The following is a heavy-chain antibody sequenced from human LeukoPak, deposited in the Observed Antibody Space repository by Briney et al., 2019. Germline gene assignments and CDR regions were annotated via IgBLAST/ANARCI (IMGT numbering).Heavy chain of an antibody. J-gene: IGHJ4*02. CDR3: ATRGVVIRVILVGFHKEAYYFDS. CDR2: ISGSGGKP. V-gene: IGHV3-23*01. CDR1: GVTLSNYG. D-gene: IGHD3-22*01. Sequence: GGSLRLSCAVSGVTLSNYGMSWVRQAPGKGLEWVAGISGSGGKPNYADSVKGRFTISRDNPKNTLYLQMNSLRAEDTAVYFCATRGVVIRVILVGFHKEAYYFDSWGQGALVTVSS.